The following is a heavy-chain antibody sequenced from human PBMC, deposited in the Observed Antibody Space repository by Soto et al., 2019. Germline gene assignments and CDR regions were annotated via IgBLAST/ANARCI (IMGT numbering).Heavy chain of an antibody. CDR2: IYYSGST. D-gene: IGHD3-10*01. CDR1: GGSISSYY. J-gene: IGHJ3*02. CDR3: ARRYGLSAFDI. V-gene: IGHV4-59*08. Sequence: QVQLQESGPGLVKPSETLSLTCNVSGGSISSYYWSWIRQPPGKGLEWIGDIYYSGSTNYNPSLKSRVTISVVTSKNQFSLKLSSVTAADTAVYFCARRYGLSAFDIWGQGTMVTVSS.